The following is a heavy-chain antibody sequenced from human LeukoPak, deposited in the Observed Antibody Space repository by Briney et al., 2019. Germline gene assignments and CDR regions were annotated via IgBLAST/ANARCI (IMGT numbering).Heavy chain of an antibody. J-gene: IGHJ4*02. CDR1: GGTFSSYA. V-gene: IGHV1-69*05. D-gene: IGHD3-10*01. CDR2: IIPIFGTA. Sequence: ASVKVSCKASGGTFSSYAISWVRQAPGQGLEWMGGIIPIFGTANYAQKFQGRVTMTTDTSTTTAHMELRSLRSDDTAVYFCARTGEEWFGELSPWGQGTLVTVSS. CDR3: ARTGEEWFGELSP.